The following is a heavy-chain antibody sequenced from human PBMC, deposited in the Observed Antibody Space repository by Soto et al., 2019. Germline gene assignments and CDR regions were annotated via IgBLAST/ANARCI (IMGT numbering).Heavy chain of an antibody. Sequence: GGSLRLSCQASGFNFDNYGMHWVRQAPGKGLEWVAAIWDDGRRKDYADSVKDRLFISRDNSKNTLYLQLDSLRPEDTAVYYCATWQGSLNFHYWGQGTLVTVSS. CDR3: ATWQGSLNFHY. V-gene: IGHV3-33*08. J-gene: IGHJ4*02. CDR2: IWDDGRRK. CDR1: GFNFDNYG.